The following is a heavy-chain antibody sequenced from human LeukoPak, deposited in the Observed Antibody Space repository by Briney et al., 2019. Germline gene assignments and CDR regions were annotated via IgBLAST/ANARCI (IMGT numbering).Heavy chain of an antibody. CDR1: GFTFSNYG. Sequence: GGSLRLSCAASGFTFSNYGMTWVRQAPGKGLEWVANIKQDGSEKYYVDSVKGRFTISRDNAKNSLYLQMNSLRAEDMAVYYCARGHFWFDPWGQGTLVTVSS. J-gene: IGHJ5*02. D-gene: IGHD3-3*02. CDR2: IKQDGSEK. V-gene: IGHV3-7*05. CDR3: ARGHFWFDP.